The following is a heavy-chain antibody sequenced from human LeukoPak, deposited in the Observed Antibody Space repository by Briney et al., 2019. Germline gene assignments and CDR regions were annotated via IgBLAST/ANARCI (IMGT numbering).Heavy chain of an antibody. Sequence: ASVKVSCKASGYTFTSYGISWVRQAPGQGLEWMGWISAYNGNTNYAQKLQGRVTMTTDTSTSTAYMELSSLRSEDTAVYYCARGYDFWSGYYTPSFDYWGQGTLVTVSS. V-gene: IGHV1-18*01. J-gene: IGHJ4*02. CDR2: ISAYNGNT. D-gene: IGHD3-3*01. CDR3: ARGYDFWSGYYTPSFDY. CDR1: GYTFTSYG.